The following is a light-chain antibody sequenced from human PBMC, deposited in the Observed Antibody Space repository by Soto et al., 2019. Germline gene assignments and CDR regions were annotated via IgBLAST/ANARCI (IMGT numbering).Light chain of an antibody. Sequence: DIPMTQSPSSLSASVGDRVTITCQASQDIANFLNWYQQKPGKAPNLLIYAASNLETGVPSRFSRSGSGTDFTFTISSLQPEDIATYYCQQYENLPPFTFGQGTKLEIK. J-gene: IGKJ2*01. V-gene: IGKV1-33*01. CDR3: QQYENLPPFT. CDR1: QDIANF. CDR2: AAS.